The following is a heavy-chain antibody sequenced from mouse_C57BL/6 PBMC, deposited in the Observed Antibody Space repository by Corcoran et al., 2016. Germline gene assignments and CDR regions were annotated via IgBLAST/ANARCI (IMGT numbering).Heavy chain of an antibody. CDR3: AREGAYGRYWYFDV. V-gene: IGHV9-3*01. D-gene: IGHD1-2*01. CDR1: GYTFTNYG. Sequence: QIQLVQSGPELKKPGETVKISCKASGYTFTNYGMSWVKQAPGKGLKWMGWINTYSGVPTYADDFKGRFAFSLETSASTAYLQINNLKNEDTATYYCAREGAYGRYWYFDVWGTGTTVTVSS. J-gene: IGHJ1*03. CDR2: INTYSGVP.